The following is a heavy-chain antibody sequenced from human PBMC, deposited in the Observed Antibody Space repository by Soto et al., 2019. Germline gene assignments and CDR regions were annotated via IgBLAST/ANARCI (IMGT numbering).Heavy chain of an antibody. D-gene: IGHD3-10*01. CDR3: ARGFDLQYGMDV. CDR2: ISGSSNTI. J-gene: IGHJ6*02. Sequence: EVPLVESGGGLVQRGGSVRLSCAASGFTLSPYSMNWVRQAPRKGLEWISYISGSSNTINYADSVKGRFTISRDNTKNSLYLQRNSLRDEDTAVYYCARGFDLQYGMDVWGQGTTVTVSS. CDR1: GFTLSPYS. V-gene: IGHV3-48*02.